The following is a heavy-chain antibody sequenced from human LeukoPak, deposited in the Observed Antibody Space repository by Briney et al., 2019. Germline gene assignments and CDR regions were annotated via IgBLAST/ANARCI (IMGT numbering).Heavy chain of an antibody. J-gene: IGHJ4*02. D-gene: IGHD3-22*01. CDR2: IYYSGCT. CDR3: ARVLRAYYYDSSGYFHY. V-gene: IGHV4-59*11. Sequence: SETLCLTSTDSGGSLSSHYWSWIRQPPGKGLEWIGHIYYSGCTNYNTFLKSRVTISVDTSKNQSVLKLSPMAAAEKAGYFWARVLRAYYYDSSGYFHYWGRDPLVSVSS. CDR1: GGSLSSHY.